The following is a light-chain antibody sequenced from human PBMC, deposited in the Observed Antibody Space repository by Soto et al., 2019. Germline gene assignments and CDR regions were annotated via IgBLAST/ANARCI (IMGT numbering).Light chain of an antibody. J-gene: IGKJ1*01. CDR2: DAS. V-gene: IGKV1-5*01. CDR3: HEYNSCSPLT. CDR1: QSIRGR. Sequence: DIQMTQSPSTLSASVGDRVTITCRASQSIRGRLAWYQQKPGQAPNLLIYDASRLKSGVPSRFSGRGSGTEFTLPITSLQPDDFATYYCHEYNSCSPLTFGQGTKVEVK.